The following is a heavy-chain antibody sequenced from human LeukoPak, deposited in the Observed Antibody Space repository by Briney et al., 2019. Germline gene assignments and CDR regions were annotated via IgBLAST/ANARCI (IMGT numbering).Heavy chain of an antibody. J-gene: IGHJ6*02. Sequence: GSLRLSCAASGFTFSSYAMSWVRQPPGKGLEWIGNIYYSGSTYYNPSLKSRVTISVDTSVNQFSLKLSSVTAADTAVYYCARKVATTHYYYYYGLDVWGQGTTVTVSS. CDR1: GFTFSSYA. CDR2: IYYSGST. V-gene: IGHV4-39*01. D-gene: IGHD5-12*01. CDR3: ARKVATTHYYYYYGLDV.